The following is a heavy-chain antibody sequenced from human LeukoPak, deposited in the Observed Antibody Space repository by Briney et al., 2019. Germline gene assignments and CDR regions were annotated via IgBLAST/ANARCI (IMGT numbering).Heavy chain of an antibody. CDR3: ARESKHYDISTGRWSNWFDP. CDR2: IYHVGNT. V-gene: IGHV4-38-2*02. Sequence: SETLSLTCTVSGYSISSGYYWGWIRQPPGKGLEWIGSIYHVGNTYYNPSLKSRVTISVDTSKNQFSLKLSSVTAADTAVYCCARESKHYDISTGRWSNWFDPWGQGTLVTVSS. CDR1: GYSISSGYY. J-gene: IGHJ5*02. D-gene: IGHD3-9*01.